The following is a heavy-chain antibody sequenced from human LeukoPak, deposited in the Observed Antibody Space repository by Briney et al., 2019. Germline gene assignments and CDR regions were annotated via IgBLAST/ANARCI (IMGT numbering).Heavy chain of an antibody. J-gene: IGHJ4*02. CDR2: ISSSGSTI. D-gene: IGHD4/OR15-4a*01. Sequence: GGSLRLSCAASGFTFSDYYMSWLRQAPGKGLEWVSYISSSGSTIYYADSVKGRFTTSRDNAKNSLYLQMNSLRAEDTAVYYCARRAGAYSHPYDYWGQGTLVTVSS. CDR3: ARRAGAYSHPYDY. CDR1: GFTFSDYY. V-gene: IGHV3-11*01.